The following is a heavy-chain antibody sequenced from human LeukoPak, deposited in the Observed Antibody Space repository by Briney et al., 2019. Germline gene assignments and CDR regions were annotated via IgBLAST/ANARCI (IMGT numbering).Heavy chain of an antibody. CDR1: GGSVSNGSYY. CDR2: IFYTGST. CDR3: ATTFRSNPFDY. V-gene: IGHV4-61*01. J-gene: IGHJ4*02. D-gene: IGHD2/OR15-2a*01. Sequence: PSETLSLTCTVSGGSVSNGSYYWSWIRQPPGKGLEWIGYIFYTGSTNYNPSLKSRVTISVDTSKNQFSLTLSSVTAADTAVYYCATTFRSNPFDYWGQGILVTVSS.